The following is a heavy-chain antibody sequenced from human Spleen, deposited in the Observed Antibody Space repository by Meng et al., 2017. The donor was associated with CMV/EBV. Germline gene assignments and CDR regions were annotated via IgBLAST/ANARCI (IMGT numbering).Heavy chain of an antibody. CDR1: GGSVSSGSYY. J-gene: IGHJ5*02. CDR3: ARAQRSAALFDP. Sequence: CTVSGGSVSSGSYYWGWIRQPPGKGLEWISYIYYSGTTNYNPSLKSRVSISVDTSKNQFSLKLSSVTTADTAVYYCARAQRSAALFDPWGQGTLVTVSS. V-gene: IGHV4-61*01. D-gene: IGHD6-13*01. CDR2: IYYSGTT.